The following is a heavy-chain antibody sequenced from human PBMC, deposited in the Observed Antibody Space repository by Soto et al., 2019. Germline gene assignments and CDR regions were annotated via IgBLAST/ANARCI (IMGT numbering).Heavy chain of an antibody. CDR3: AKGYYGSGSSYFDY. V-gene: IGHV3-21*04. Sequence: GGSLRLSCAASGLAFYYYNMNWVRQGPGRGLEWVSSISGSGIDIHFTDSVKGRFTISRDNAKNSLFMQMNRQRTEDTALYYCAKGYYGSGSSYFDYWGRGALVTVSA. CDR2: ISGSGIDI. J-gene: IGHJ4*02. CDR1: GLAFYYYN. D-gene: IGHD3-10*01.